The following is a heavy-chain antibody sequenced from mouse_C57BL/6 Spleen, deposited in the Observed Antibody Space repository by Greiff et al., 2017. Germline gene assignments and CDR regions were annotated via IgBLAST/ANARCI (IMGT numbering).Heavy chain of an antibody. Sequence: QVQLKQSGPELVKPGASVKISCKASGYAFSSSRMNWVKQRPGKGLEWIGRIYPGDGDTNYNGKFKGKATLTADKSSSTAYMQLSSLTSEDSAVYFCARSADYFDYWGQGTTLTVSS. J-gene: IGHJ2*01. CDR2: IYPGDGDT. CDR1: GYAFSSSR. D-gene: IGHD1-2*01. CDR3: ARSADYFDY. V-gene: IGHV1-82*01.